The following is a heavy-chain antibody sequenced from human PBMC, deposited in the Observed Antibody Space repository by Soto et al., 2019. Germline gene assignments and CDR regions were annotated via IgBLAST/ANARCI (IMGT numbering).Heavy chain of an antibody. CDR2: ISAYNGNT. Sequence: ASVKVSCKASGYTFTSYGISWVRQAPGQGVEWMVWISAYNGNTNYAQKLQGKVTMTPDTSKSTASMALRSLRSDDTAVYYCASSYCSSPIYDWDYWGQGTLXTVSS. D-gene: IGHD6-6*01. V-gene: IGHV1-18*01. CDR1: GYTFTSYG. CDR3: ASSYCSSPIYDWDY. J-gene: IGHJ4*02.